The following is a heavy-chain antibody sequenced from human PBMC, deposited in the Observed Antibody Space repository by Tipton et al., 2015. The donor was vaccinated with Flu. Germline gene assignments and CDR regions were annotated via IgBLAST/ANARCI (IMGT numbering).Heavy chain of an antibody. CDR2: LNPSGGST. Sequence: QSGAEVKEPGASVKVSCKASGYTFTGYHMHWVRQAPGQGLEWMGILNPSGGSTTYAQVFQGRVTMTRDTSTKTVYMELSSLRSEDTAIYYCARDLALDSWGQGTLVIVSS. J-gene: IGHJ4*02. D-gene: IGHD3-16*01. CDR3: ARDLALDS. CDR1: GYTFTGYH. V-gene: IGHV1-46*01.